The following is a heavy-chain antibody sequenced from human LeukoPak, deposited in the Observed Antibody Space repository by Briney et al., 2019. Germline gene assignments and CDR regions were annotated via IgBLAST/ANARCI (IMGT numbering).Heavy chain of an antibody. V-gene: IGHV5-10-1*01. J-gene: IGHJ4*02. CDR3: ARRVTYSSVWADDY. CDR1: GYSFTNYW. D-gene: IGHD6-19*01. CDR2: IDPSDSYT. Sequence: GASLQISCKGSGYSFTNYWISWVRQMPGKGLEWMGRIDPSDSYTNYSPSFQGHVTISADKSISTAYLQWSSLKASDTAVYYCARRVTYSSVWADDYWGQGTLVTVSS.